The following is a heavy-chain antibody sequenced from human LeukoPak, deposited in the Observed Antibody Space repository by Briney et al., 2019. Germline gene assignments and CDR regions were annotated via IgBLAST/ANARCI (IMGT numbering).Heavy chain of an antibody. J-gene: IGHJ4*02. D-gene: IGHD3-16*02. CDR1: GFTFSSYG. V-gene: IGHV3-30*18. CDR2: ISYDGSNK. Sequence: PGGSLRLSRAASGFTFSSYGMHWVRQAPGKGLEWVAVISYDGSNKYYADSVKGRFTISRDNSKNTLYLQMNSLRAEDTAVYYCAKDADDYVWVSYLHWGQGTLVTVSS. CDR3: AKDADDYVWVSYLH.